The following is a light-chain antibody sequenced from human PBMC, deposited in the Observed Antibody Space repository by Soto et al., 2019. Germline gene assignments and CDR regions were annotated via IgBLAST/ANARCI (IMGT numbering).Light chain of an antibody. V-gene: IGLV2-14*01. CDR1: SSDVGGYKY. CDR2: EVS. Sequence: QSVLTQPASVSGSPGQSITISCTGTSSDVGGYKYVSWYQQHPGKAPKLIIYEVSNRPSGVSNRFSGSKSGNTASLTISGLQAEDEADYYCSSYTSSSTLLYVFGTGTQLTVL. CDR3: SSYTSSSTLLYV. J-gene: IGLJ1*01.